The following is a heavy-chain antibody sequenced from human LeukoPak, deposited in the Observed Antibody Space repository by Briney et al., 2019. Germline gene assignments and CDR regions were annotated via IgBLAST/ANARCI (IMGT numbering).Heavy chain of an antibody. Sequence: GGSLRLSCAASGFTFSSSAMSWVRQVPGKGLEWVSGISASGGSTYYADSVKGRFTISRDNAKNSVYLQMSSLRAEDTAVYYCARLQWLQTGRDFFDYWGQGTLVTVSS. D-gene: IGHD6-19*01. V-gene: IGHV3-23*01. J-gene: IGHJ4*02. CDR2: ISASGGST. CDR1: GFTFSSSA. CDR3: ARLQWLQTGRDFFDY.